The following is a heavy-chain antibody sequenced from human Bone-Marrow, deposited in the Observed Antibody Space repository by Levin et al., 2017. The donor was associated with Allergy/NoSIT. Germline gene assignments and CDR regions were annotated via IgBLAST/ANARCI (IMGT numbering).Heavy chain of an antibody. J-gene: IGHJ6*03. Sequence: EASVKVSCKGSGYSFTNYWIGWVRQLPGKGLEWMGIIYPGDSDARYSPSFQGQVIISADKSISTAYLQWSSLKASDTAMYYCARSPSRYYYMDGWGKGTTVTVSS. V-gene: IGHV5-51*01. CDR1: GYSFTNYW. CDR3: ARSPSRYYYMDG. CDR2: IYPGDSDA.